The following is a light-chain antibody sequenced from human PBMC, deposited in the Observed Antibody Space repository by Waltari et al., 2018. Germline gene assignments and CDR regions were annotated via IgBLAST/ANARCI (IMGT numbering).Light chain of an antibody. J-gene: IGLJ3*02. V-gene: IGLV2-14*03. Sequence: QSALTQPASVSGSPGQSITISCTGTSSDVGGYNDVSWYQQHPGKAPKLMIFDVSKRPSGVSYRFSGSKSGNTASLTISWLQAEDEADYYCSSYTSSSTWVFGGGTKLTVL. CDR3: SSYTSSSTWV. CDR1: SSDVGGYND. CDR2: DVS.